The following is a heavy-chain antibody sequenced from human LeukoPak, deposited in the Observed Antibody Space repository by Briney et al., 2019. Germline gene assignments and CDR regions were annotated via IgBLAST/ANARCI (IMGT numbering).Heavy chain of an antibody. Sequence: PSETLSLTCTVSGGSISSYYWSWIRQPPGKGLESIGYVYYSGSTNYNPSLQSRVYISVDTSKNQFSLKLRSVTAADTAVYYCVRAAGSSSWSTWGQGALVTVSS. J-gene: IGHJ5*02. CDR3: VRAAGSSSWST. CDR2: VYYSGST. CDR1: GGSISSYY. D-gene: IGHD6-13*01. V-gene: IGHV4-59*01.